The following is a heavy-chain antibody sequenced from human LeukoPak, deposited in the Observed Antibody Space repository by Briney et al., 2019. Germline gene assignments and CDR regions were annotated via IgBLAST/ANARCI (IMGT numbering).Heavy chain of an antibody. J-gene: IGHJ5*02. CDR3: ARVVASTSIDA. Sequence: SETLSLTCAVYGGSFCGYYWSWIREPPGKGLEWIGEINHSGSTNYNPSLKSRVTISVDTSKNRFSLKVTSVTAADTALYYCARVVASTSIDAWGQGTLVTVST. CDR2: INHSGST. V-gene: IGHV4-34*01. CDR1: GGSFCGYY. D-gene: IGHD2-15*01.